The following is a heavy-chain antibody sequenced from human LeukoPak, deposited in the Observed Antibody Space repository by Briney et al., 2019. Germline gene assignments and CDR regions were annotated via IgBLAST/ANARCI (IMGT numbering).Heavy chain of an antibody. D-gene: IGHD5-12*01. CDR2: IHSGGTT. CDR3: ARDSDSGYGPFAS. CDR1: GFTVSNNY. V-gene: IGHV3-53*01. J-gene: IGHJ4*02. Sequence: GGSLRLSCAASGFTVSNNYMSWVRQAPGRGLEWVSVIHSGGTTNYADSVQGRFTISRDNSKTTVYLHMNSPRAEDTAVYYCARDSDSGYGPFASWGQGTLVTVSS.